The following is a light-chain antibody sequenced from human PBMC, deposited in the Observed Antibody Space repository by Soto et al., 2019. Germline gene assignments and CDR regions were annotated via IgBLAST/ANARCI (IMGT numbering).Light chain of an antibody. V-gene: IGLV2-14*01. CDR3: SSYTSSSPYVL. CDR2: DVS. J-gene: IGLJ2*01. CDR1: SSDVGGYNY. Sequence: QSALTQPASVSGSLGQSITISCTGSSSDVGGYNYVSWYQQHPGKAPKLMIYDVSNRPSGVSNRFSGSKSGNTASLTISGLQAEDDDDYYCSSYTSSSPYVLFGGGTKVTVL.